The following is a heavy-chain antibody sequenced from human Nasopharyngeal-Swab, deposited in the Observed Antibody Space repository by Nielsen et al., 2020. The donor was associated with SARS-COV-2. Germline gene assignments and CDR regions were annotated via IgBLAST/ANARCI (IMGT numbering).Heavy chain of an antibody. V-gene: IGHV3-48*03. J-gene: IGHJ6*02. CDR1: GFTFSSYE. Sequence: GGSLRLSCAASGFTFSSYEMNWVRQAPGKGLEWVSYISSSGSTIYYADSVKGRFTISRDNAKNSLYLQMNSLRAEDTAAYYCARDRDYYDSSGYYYYYGMDVWGQGTTVTVSS. CDR3: ARDRDYYDSSGYYYYYGMDV. CDR2: ISSSGSTI. D-gene: IGHD3-22*01.